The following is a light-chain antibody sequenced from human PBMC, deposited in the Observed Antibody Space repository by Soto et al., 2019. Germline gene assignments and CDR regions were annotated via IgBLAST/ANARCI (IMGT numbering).Light chain of an antibody. CDR3: CSFASSSTYV. Sequence: QSVLTQPASVSGSPGQSITISCTGTSSDVGNYNYVSWYQLHPGKAPKLMISEVNNRPSGVSNRFSGSKSGNTASLTISGLQAEDEADYYCCSFASSSTYVFGTGTKVTVL. V-gene: IGLV2-14*01. J-gene: IGLJ1*01. CDR1: SSDVGNYNY. CDR2: EVN.